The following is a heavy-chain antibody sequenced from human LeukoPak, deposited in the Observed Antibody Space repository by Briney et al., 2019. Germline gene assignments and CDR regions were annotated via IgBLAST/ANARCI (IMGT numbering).Heavy chain of an antibody. V-gene: IGHV3-30*03. CDR2: ISYDGSNK. D-gene: IGHD5-18*01. CDR1: GFTFSSYG. J-gene: IGHJ4*02. Sequence: GGSLRLSCAASGFTFSSYGMHWVRQAPGKGLEWVAVISYDGSNKYYADSVKGRFTISRDNAKTSLYLQMNSLRAEDTAVYYCARDLSGVTGYTYGRGIDYWGQGTLVTVSS. CDR3: ARDLSGVTGYTYGRGIDY.